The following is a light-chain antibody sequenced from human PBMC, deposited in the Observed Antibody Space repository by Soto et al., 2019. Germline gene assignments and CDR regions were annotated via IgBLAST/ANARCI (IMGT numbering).Light chain of an antibody. V-gene: IGKV1-27*01. CDR1: QGISNY. Sequence: DIQMTQSPSSLSASVGDRGTITCRASQGISNYLAWYQQKPGKVPKLLIYGASTLQSGVPSRFSGSGSGTDFTLTISGLQPEDVATYYCQKYNSAPPLFGGGTRVEIK. CDR2: GAS. J-gene: IGKJ4*01. CDR3: QKYNSAPPL.